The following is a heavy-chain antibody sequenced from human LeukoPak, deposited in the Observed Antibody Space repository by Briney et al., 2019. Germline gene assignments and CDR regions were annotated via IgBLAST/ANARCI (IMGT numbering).Heavy chain of an antibody. J-gene: IGHJ4*02. CDR3: ATRGRFDY. V-gene: IGHV3-7*01. CDR2: IKQDGSEK. Sequence: GGSLRLSCAASGFTFSSYAMSWVRQAPGKGLEWVANIKQDGSEKYYVDSVKGRFTISRDNAKNSLYLQMNSLRAEDTAVYYCATRGRFDYWGQGTLVTVSS. D-gene: IGHD3-16*01. CDR1: GFTFSSYA.